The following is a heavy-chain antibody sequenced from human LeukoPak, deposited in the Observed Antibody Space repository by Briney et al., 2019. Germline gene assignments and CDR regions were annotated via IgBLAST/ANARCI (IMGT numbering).Heavy chain of an antibody. V-gene: IGHV3-11*05. D-gene: IGHD3-22*01. CDR1: GFAFSDYY. CDR3: ARDRYDSSGTHWFDP. CDR2: IGGSGVYR. J-gene: IGHJ5*02. Sequence: GGSLRLSCAASGFAFSDYYMSWIRQAPGRGLEWVSYIGGSGVYRNYADSVKGRFTISRDNTKNSLSLQMNSLRVEDTAVYYCARDRYDSSGTHWFDPWGQGTLVTVSS.